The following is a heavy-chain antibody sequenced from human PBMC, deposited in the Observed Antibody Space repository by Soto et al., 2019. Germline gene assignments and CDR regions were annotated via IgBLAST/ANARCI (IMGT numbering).Heavy chain of an antibody. D-gene: IGHD6-19*01. CDR2: ISGSGGST. CDR3: AKRGGRVAGNKAEYFHH. CDR1: GFTFSSYA. V-gene: IGHV3-23*01. Sequence: EVQLLESGGGLVQPGGSMRLSCAASGFTFSSYAMSWVRQAPGKGLEWVSAISGSGGSTYYADFVKGRFTIPRDNSQNWLYMQMTGLGAEDTTVYHWAKRGGRVAGNKAEYFHHWGQGTLVTVS. J-gene: IGHJ1*01.